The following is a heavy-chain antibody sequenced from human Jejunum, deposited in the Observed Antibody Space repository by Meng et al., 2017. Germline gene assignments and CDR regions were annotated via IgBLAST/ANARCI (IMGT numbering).Heavy chain of an antibody. CDR2: IKQDGSAK. V-gene: IGHV3-7*01. CDR1: GLSLGTYW. CDR3: ASLNTVGATENEAFDI. Sequence: GESLKISCVASGLSLGTYWMSWVRQAPGKGLEWVANIKQDGSAKNYVDSVKGRFTISRDNSRNTLYLQMDSLRGEDTAVYYCASLNTVGATENEAFDIWGQGTMVTVSS. D-gene: IGHD1-26*01. J-gene: IGHJ3*02.